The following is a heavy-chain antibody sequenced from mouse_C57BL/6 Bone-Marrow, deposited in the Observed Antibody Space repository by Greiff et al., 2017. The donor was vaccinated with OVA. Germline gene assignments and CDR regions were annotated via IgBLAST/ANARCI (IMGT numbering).Heavy chain of an antibody. CDR1: GYTFTSYG. D-gene: IGHD2-2*01. CDR3: ARHMVFDYMYYFDY. V-gene: IGHV1-81*01. CDR2: IYPRSGNT. Sequence: VKLVESGAELARPGASVKLSCKASGYTFTSYGISWVKQRTGQGLEWIGEIYPRSGNTYYNEKFKGKATLTADKSSSTAYMELRSLTSEDSAVYFCARHMVFDYMYYFDYWGQGTTLTVSS. J-gene: IGHJ2*01.